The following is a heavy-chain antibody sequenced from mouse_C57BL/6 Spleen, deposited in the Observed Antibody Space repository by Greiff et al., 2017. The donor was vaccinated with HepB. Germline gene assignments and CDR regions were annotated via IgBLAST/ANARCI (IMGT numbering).Heavy chain of an antibody. V-gene: IGHV1-61*01. CDR1: GYTFTSYW. Sequence: QVQLKQPGAELVRPGSSVKLSCKASGYTFTSYWMDWVKQRPGQGLEWIGNIYPSDSETHYNQKFKDKATLTVDKSSSTAYMQLSSLTSEDSAVYYCARGMIYYYGSSFDYWGQGTTLTVSS. CDR2: IYPSDSET. J-gene: IGHJ2*01. D-gene: IGHD1-1*01. CDR3: ARGMIYYYGSSFDY.